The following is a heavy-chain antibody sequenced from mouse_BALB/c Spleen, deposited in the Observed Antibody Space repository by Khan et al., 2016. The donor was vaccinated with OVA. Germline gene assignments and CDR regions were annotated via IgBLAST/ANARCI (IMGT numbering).Heavy chain of an antibody. CDR3: AKVTPDYYSMDY. D-gene: IGHD1-1*01. V-gene: IGHV2-3*01. CDR1: GFSLTSYG. CDR2: IWGVGST. Sequence: VQLQESGPGLVAPSQSLSIPCTVSGFSLTSYGVNWVRQPPGEGLEWLGVIWGVGSTNYHSTLKSRLIISKDSSKRQVFLTLNSLQTDDTATYYCAKVTPDYYSMDYWGQGTSVTVST. J-gene: IGHJ4*01.